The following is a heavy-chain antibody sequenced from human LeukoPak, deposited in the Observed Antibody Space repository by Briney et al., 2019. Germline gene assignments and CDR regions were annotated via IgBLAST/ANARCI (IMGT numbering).Heavy chain of an antibody. V-gene: IGHV3-23*01. Sequence: GGSLRLSCAASGFTFSTYAMSWVRQAPGKGLEWVSGISGSGLSTSYADSVKGRFTISRDNSKNTLYLQMNSLRAEDTAVYYCAKAASSSWPSYYYGMDVWGQGTTVTVSS. CDR2: ISGSGLST. CDR1: GFTFSTYA. CDR3: AKAASSSWPSYYYGMDV. D-gene: IGHD6-13*01. J-gene: IGHJ6*02.